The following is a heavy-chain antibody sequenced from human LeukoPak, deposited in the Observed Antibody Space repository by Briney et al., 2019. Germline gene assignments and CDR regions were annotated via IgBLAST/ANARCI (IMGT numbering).Heavy chain of an antibody. CDR3: ARAGSEYSSSVFDY. D-gene: IGHD6-6*01. Sequence: PSETLSLTCTVSGGSMSSYYWSWIRQSPGKGLEWIGYIFYSGTTNYNPSLKSRVTISVDTSRYQFSLKLSSVTAADTAVYYCARAGSEYSSSVFDYWGQGTLVAVSS. CDR1: GGSMSSYY. V-gene: IGHV4-59*08. CDR2: IFYSGTT. J-gene: IGHJ4*02.